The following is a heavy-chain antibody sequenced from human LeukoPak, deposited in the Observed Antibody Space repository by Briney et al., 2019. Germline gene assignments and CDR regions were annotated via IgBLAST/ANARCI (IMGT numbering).Heavy chain of an antibody. CDR1: GGSISSSSYY. Sequence: SETLSLTCTVSGGSISSSSYYWGWIRQPPGKGLEWIGSIYYSGSTYYNPSLKSRVTISVDTSKNQFSLKLSSVTAADTAVYYCAKVVSTYYYGSGRYCWFDPRGQGTLVTVSS. V-gene: IGHV4-39*07. CDR2: IYYSGST. J-gene: IGHJ5*02. CDR3: AKVVSTYYYGSGRYCWFDP. D-gene: IGHD3-10*01.